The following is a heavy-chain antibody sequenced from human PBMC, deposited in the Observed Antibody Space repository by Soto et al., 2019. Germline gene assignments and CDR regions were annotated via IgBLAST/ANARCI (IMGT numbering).Heavy chain of an antibody. CDR1: GGIFSSYA. D-gene: IGHD1-26*01. J-gene: IGHJ4*02. V-gene: IGHV1-69*13. CDR2: VIPILGQA. Sequence: GASVKVSFKASGGIFSSYAISWLRQAPGQGLEWMGAVIPILGQAYYAQNFQDRVTITADESTRTAYMDLISLRSDDTAVYFCARVGGVGAPPGADYWGQGTLVTVSS. CDR3: ARVGGVGAPPGADY.